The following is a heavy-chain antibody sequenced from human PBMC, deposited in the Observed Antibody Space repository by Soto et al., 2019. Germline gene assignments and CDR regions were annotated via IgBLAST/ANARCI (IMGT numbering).Heavy chain of an antibody. J-gene: IGHJ6*02. Sequence: SETLSLTCTVSGVSISSYYWSWIRQPPGKGLEWVGYIHYTGSTNYNPSLKSRVTTSVDTSKNQFSLKLSSVTAAGTAVYYCARSNPNTIFGVVTPYGLDVWGQGTTVTVSS. D-gene: IGHD3-3*01. CDR1: GVSISSYY. CDR2: IHYTGST. V-gene: IGHV4-59*01. CDR3: ARSNPNTIFGVVTPYGLDV.